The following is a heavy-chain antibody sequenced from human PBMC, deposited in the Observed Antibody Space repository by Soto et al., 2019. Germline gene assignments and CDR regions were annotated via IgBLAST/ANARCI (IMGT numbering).Heavy chain of an antibody. CDR1: DFSVSDNY. J-gene: IGHJ4*01. V-gene: IGHV3-53*05. CDR3: ARDFFQSWGN. CDR2: ISSGGGT. D-gene: IGHD7-27*01. Sequence: GGSLRLSCAASDFSVSDNYMDWVRQAPGKGLECVSLISSGGGTLYAASVKRRFTISRDKSKNTLYLQMNSLRPEDTDIYYCARDFFQSWGNWGHGTLVNVSS.